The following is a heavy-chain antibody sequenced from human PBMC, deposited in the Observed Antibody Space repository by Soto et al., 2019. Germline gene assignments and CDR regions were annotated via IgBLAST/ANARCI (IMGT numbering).Heavy chain of an antibody. CDR1: GYTFTGYY. V-gene: IGHV1-2*02. CDR2: INPNSGGT. J-gene: IGHJ4*02. D-gene: IGHD5-12*01. Sequence: QVQLVQSGAEVKKTGASVKVSCKASGYTFTGYYMHWVRQAPGQGLEWMGWINPNSGGTNYAQKFQGRVTMTRDTSISTAYMELSRLRSDDTAVYYCARGRGYSGYDYHSGAAHSSNQGLLSADYWGQGTLVTVSS. CDR3: ARGRGYSGYDYHSGAAHSSNQGLLSADY.